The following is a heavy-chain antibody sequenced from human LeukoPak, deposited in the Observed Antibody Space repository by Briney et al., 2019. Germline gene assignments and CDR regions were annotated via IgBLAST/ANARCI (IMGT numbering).Heavy chain of an antibody. J-gene: IGHJ3*02. D-gene: IGHD7-27*01. V-gene: IGHV3-30-3*01. CDR2: ISYDGSNK. Sequence: GGSLRPSCAASGFTFSSYAMHWVRQAPGKGLEWVAVISYDGSNKYYADSVKGRFTISRDNSKNTLYLQMNSLRAEDTAVYYCARDTETGDAFDIWGQGTMVTVSS. CDR1: GFTFSSYA. CDR3: ARDTETGDAFDI.